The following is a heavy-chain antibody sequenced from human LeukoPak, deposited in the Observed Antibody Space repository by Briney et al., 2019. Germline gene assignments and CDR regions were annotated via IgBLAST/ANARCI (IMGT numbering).Heavy chain of an antibody. J-gene: IGHJ5*02. CDR2: INHSGST. CDR3: ARGHDDSSGYYYFDWFDP. V-gene: IGHV4-34*01. CDR1: GGSISSYY. D-gene: IGHD3-22*01. Sequence: SETLSLTCTVSGGSISSYYWSWIRQPPGKGLEWIGEINHSGSTNYNPSLKSRVTISVDTSKNQFSLKLSSVTAADTAVYYCARGHDDSSGYYYFDWFDPWGQGTLVTVSS.